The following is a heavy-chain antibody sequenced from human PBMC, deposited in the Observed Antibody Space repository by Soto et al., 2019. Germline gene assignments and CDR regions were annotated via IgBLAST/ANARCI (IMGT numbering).Heavy chain of an antibody. J-gene: IGHJ5*02. V-gene: IGHV1-18*04. CDR3: ARNSSEQYGWLDP. Sequence: QVQLLQSGAEVKEPGASVKVSCKASGYTFHNYAISWVRQAPGQGLEWMGWYNPSIVYGQSAKNFQGRVSMTTDAATNKANKQQQNLRSDDTATCYWARNSSEQYGWLDPWGQGTLVTVSS. CDR1: GYTFHNYA. D-gene: IGHD3-22*01. CDR2: YNPSIVYG.